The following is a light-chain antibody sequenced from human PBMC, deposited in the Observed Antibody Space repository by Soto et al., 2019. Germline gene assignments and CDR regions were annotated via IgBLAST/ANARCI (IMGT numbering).Light chain of an antibody. CDR1: RSNIGAGFD. V-gene: IGLV1-40*01. Sequence: QSVLTQPPSVSGAPGQRVTISCTGSRSNIGAGFDVHWYRQLPGTAPKLLIYGNSNRPSGVPDQFSGSKSGTSASLVITGLQAEDEADYYCQSYDSSLSGVVFGGGTKLTVL. CDR3: QSYDSSLSGVV. CDR2: GNS. J-gene: IGLJ2*01.